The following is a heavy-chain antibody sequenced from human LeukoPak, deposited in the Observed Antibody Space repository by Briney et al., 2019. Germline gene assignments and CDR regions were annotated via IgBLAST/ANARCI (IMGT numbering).Heavy chain of an antibody. CDR1: GFTFSNYW. Sequence: GGSLRLSCAGTGFTFSNYWMHWVRQAPGKGLVWVSRINSDGGTTTYADSVKGRFTLSRDNAKNTLNLEMNSLRVEDTAVYYCARVLSGSWDWFDPWGQGTLVTVSS. D-gene: IGHD3-22*01. J-gene: IGHJ5*02. CDR2: INSDGGTT. V-gene: IGHV3-74*01. CDR3: ARVLSGSWDWFDP.